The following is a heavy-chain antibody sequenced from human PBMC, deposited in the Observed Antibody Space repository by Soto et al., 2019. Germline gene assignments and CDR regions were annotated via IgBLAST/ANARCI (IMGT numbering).Heavy chain of an antibody. CDR1: VVSVNSNY. J-gene: IGHJ4*02. Sequence: GGSLRLSCVATVVSVNSNYMSCVRQSPGKGLEWVSVIYSGGNTYYADSVEGRFSIPRASSKNTLFLQMNGLRAEDTAMYYCGCGSTGSSGPLTVDYWGPGNLVPVSS. D-gene: IGHD2-2*01. CDR3: GCGSTGSSGPLTVDY. V-gene: IGHV3-53*01. CDR2: IYSGGNT.